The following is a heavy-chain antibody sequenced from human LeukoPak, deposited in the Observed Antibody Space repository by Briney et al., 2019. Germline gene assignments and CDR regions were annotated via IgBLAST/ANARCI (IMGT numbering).Heavy chain of an antibody. CDR1: GFTFDDYG. Sequence: PGGSLRLSCAASGFTFDDYGISWVRQAPGKGLEWVSVTSGSGASTYYADSVKGRFTISRGNSKNTLYLDMDSLRVEDTAVYYCAKSGGDYTWPYYYYMDVWGKGTTVIVSS. CDR2: TSGSGAST. CDR3: AKSGGDYTWPYYYYMDV. V-gene: IGHV3-23*01. J-gene: IGHJ6*03. D-gene: IGHD4-17*01.